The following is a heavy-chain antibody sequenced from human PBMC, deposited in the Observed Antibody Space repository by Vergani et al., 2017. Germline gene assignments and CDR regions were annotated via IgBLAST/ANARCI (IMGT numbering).Heavy chain of an antibody. Sequence: EVQLVQSGAEVKKPGESLKISCKGSGYSFTSYWIGWVRQMPGKGLEWMGIIYPGDSDTRYSPSFQGQVTISADKSISTAYLQWSSLKASDTAMYYCARVIPDLRYFDYSTPWDAFEIWGQGTMVTVSS. CDR3: ARVIPDLRYFDYSTPWDAFEI. D-gene: IGHD3-9*01. V-gene: IGHV5-51*01. CDR1: GYSFTSYW. CDR2: IYPGDSDT. J-gene: IGHJ3*02.